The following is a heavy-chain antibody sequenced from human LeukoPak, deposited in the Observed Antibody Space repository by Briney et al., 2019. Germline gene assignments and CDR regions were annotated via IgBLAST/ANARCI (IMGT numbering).Heavy chain of an antibody. CDR3: ARTDSSGYYWVY. V-gene: IGHV3-64*01. Sequence: GGSLRLSCAASGFTFSSYAMHWVRQAPGKGLEYVSAISSNGGSTYYANSVKGRFTISRDNSKNTLYLQMGSLRAEDMAVYYCARTDSSGYYWVYWGRGTLVTVSS. J-gene: IGHJ4*02. D-gene: IGHD3-22*01. CDR1: GFTFSSYA. CDR2: ISSNGGST.